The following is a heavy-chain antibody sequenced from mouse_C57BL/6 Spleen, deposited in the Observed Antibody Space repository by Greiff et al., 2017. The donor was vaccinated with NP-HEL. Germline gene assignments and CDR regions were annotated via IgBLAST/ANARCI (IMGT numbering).Heavy chain of an antibody. J-gene: IGHJ2*01. V-gene: IGHV5-6*01. CDR3: ARHKTAQATPGYFDY. D-gene: IGHD3-2*02. CDR2: ISSGGSYT. Sequence: EVKLVESGGDLVKPGGSLKLSCAASGFTFSSYGMSWVRQTPDKRLEWVATISSGGSYTYYPDSVKGRFTISRDNAKNTLYLQMSSLKSEDTAMYYCARHKTAQATPGYFDYWGQGTTLTVSS. CDR1: GFTFSSYG.